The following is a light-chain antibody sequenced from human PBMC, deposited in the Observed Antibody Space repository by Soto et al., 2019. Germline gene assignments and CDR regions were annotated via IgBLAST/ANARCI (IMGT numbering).Light chain of an antibody. J-gene: IGKJ4*01. CDR2: DAS. CDR1: QSVSSY. Sequence: EIVLTQSPGTLSLSPGERATLSCRASQSVSSYLAWYQQKPGQAPRLLIYDASNRATGIPARFSGSGSGTDFTLTISSLEPEDFAVYYCQQRSNWPPITFGGGTKVDIK. V-gene: IGKV3-11*01. CDR3: QQRSNWPPIT.